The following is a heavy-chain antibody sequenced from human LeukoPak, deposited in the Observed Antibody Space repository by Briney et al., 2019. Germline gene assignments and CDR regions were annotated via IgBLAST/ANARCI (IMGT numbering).Heavy chain of an antibody. D-gene: IGHD4-17*01. Sequence: PGGSLRLSCVASGFSFSRNWMNWVRQAPGKGLEWVAIIKQDGSERYYVDSVKGRFTISRDDAKDSLYLQMNSLRAEDTAVYYCAKEGADGGYGDYVDYYYGMDVWGQGTTVTVSS. V-gene: IGHV3-7*03. CDR3: AKEGADGGYGDYVDYYYGMDV. CDR2: IKQDGSER. CDR1: GFSFSRNW. J-gene: IGHJ6*02.